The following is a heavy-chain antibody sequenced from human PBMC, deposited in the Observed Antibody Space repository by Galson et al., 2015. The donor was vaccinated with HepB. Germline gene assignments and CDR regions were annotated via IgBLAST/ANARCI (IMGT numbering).Heavy chain of an antibody. CDR1: GGTFSSYA. CDR3: ASRGGSCSSTSCLSYYGMDV. CDR2: IIPIFGTA. D-gene: IGHD2-2*01. Sequence: SVKVSCKASGGTFSSYAISWVRQAPGQGLEWMGGIIPIFGTANYAQKFQGRVTITADESTSTAYMELSSLRSEDTAVYYCASRGGSCSSTSCLSYYGMDVWGQGTTVTVSS. V-gene: IGHV1-69*13. J-gene: IGHJ6*02.